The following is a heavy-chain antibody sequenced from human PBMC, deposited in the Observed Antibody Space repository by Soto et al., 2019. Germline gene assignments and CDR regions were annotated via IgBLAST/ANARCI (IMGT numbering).Heavy chain of an antibody. V-gene: IGHV1-2*02. Sequence: ASVKVSCKASGYTFTGYYMHWVRQAPGQGLEWMGWINPNSGGTNYIQKFQGRVTITRHTSVSTAYMELSRLRSDDTAVYCCARGPEEKSDIVVVPAEPFDPWGQGTLVTVSS. D-gene: IGHD2-2*01. CDR3: ARGPEEKSDIVVVPAEPFDP. J-gene: IGHJ5*02. CDR2: INPNSGGT. CDR1: GYTFTGYY.